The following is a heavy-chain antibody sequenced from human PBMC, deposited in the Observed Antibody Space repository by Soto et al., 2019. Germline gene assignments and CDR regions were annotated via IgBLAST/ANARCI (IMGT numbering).Heavy chain of an antibody. J-gene: IGHJ4*02. CDR1: GYTFAGYY. CDR3: VRARRYYDDRSAYDY. CDR2: INPNNGDT. D-gene: IGHD3-22*01. V-gene: IGHV1-2*02. Sequence: ASVKVSCKASGYTFAGYYMHWVRQAPGQGLEWMGWINPNNGDTNYAQKFQGRVTMTRDSSISIAYMDLSRLRSADTAVYFCVRARRYYDDRSAYDYWGQGTLVTVS.